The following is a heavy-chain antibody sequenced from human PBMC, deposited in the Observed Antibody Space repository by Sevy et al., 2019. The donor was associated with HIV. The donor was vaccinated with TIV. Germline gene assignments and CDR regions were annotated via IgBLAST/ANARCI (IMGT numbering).Heavy chain of an antibody. CDR1: GGSISSSSYY. Sequence: SETLSLTCTVSGGSISSSSYYWGWIRQPPGKGLEWIGSIYCSGSTYYNPSLKSRVTISVDTSKNQFSLKLSSVTAAGTAVYYCAATYYDFWSGYYGASYYYYGMDVWGQGTTVTVSS. J-gene: IGHJ6*02. CDR2: IYCSGST. CDR3: AATYYDFWSGYYGASYYYYGMDV. V-gene: IGHV4-39*01. D-gene: IGHD3-3*01.